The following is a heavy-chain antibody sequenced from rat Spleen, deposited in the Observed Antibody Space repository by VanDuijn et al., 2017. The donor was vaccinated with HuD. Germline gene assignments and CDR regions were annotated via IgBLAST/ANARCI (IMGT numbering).Heavy chain of an antibody. J-gene: IGHJ4*01. CDR2: MWSGGST. CDR1: GFSLTTNN. CDR3: ARAPLRYVMDA. V-gene: IGHV2-45*01. D-gene: IGHD1-11*01. Sequence: QVQLKESGPGLVQPSETLSLTCTVSGFSLTTNNVHWVRQPPGKGLEWMGVMWSGGSTDYNSALKSRLSISRDTSKNQVFLKMNSLQSEDTTTYYCARAPLRYVMDAWGQGASVTVSS.